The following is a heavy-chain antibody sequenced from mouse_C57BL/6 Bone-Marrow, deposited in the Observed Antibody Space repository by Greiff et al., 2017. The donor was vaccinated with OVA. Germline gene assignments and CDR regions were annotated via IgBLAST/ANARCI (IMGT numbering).Heavy chain of an antibody. J-gene: IGHJ4*01. CDR1: GFTFSSYG. D-gene: IGHD2-4*01. CDR2: ISSGGSYT. CDR3: ARDYDYDSYYAMDD. Sequence: EVHLVESGGDLVKPGGSLKLSCAASGFTFSSYGMSWVRQTPDKRLEWVATISSGGSYTYYPDSVKGRFTISRDNAKNTLYLQMSSLKSEDTAMYYCARDYDYDSYYAMDDWGKGTSVTVSS. V-gene: IGHV5-6*01.